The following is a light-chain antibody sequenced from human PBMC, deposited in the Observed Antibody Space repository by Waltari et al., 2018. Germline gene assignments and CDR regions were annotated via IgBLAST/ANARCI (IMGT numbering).Light chain of an antibody. V-gene: IGKV4-1*01. J-gene: IGKJ5*01. Sequence: DIQMTQSPDSLAVSLGERATINCKSSQSVLYRSDNKNYLGWYQQKPGLPPKLRIYWASTRESGVPDRFSGSGSGTDFTLTISSLQAEDVAVYYCQQYYSSPVTFGQGTRLEIK. CDR2: WAS. CDR1: QSVLYRSDNKNY. CDR3: QQYYSSPVT.